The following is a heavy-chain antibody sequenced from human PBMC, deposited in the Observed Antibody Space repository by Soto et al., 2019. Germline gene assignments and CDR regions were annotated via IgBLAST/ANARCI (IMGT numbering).Heavy chain of an antibody. CDR2: ISSSSSTI. J-gene: IGHJ3*02. V-gene: IGHV3-48*01. Sequence: PGGSLRLSCAASGFTFSSYSMNGVRQAPGKGLEWVSYISSSSSTIYYADSVKGRFTISRDNAKNSLYLQMNSLRAEDTAVYYCASEDKQDVVVVAAFDIWGQGTMVTVSS. CDR3: ASEDKQDVVVVAAFDI. D-gene: IGHD2-2*01. CDR1: GFTFSSYS.